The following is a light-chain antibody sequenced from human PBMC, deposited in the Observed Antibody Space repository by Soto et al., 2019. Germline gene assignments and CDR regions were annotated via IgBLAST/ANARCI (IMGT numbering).Light chain of an antibody. CDR2: EVS. V-gene: IGLV2-14*01. CDR1: SSDVGGYNY. CDR3: SSYTSSSKV. J-gene: IGLJ1*01. Sequence: QSVLTQPASVSGSPGQSITISCTGTSSDVGGYNYVSWYQQHPGKAPKLMIYEVSNRPSGVSNRFSGSKSGNTASLTISGLPAEDEADYYCSSYTSSSKVFGTGTQLTVL.